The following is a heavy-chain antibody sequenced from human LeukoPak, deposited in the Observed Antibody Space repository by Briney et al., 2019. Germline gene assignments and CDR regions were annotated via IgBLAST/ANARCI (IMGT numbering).Heavy chain of an antibody. CDR2: ISNDGSNK. CDR3: AKGLSGGGQRGYSDY. J-gene: IGHJ4*02. D-gene: IGHD4-23*01. Sequence: PGRSLRLSCAASGFIFSTYGIHWVRQAPGKGLEWVAVISNDGSNKYYADSVKGRFTISRDNSKNTLYLQMNSLRAEDTAVYYCAKGLSGGGQRGYSDYWGQGTLVTVSS. V-gene: IGHV3-30*18. CDR1: GFIFSTYG.